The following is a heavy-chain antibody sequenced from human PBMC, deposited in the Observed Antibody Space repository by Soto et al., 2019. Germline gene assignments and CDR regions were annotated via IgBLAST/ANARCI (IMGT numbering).Heavy chain of an antibody. CDR2: IYHSGTS. V-gene: IGHV4-38-2*02. CDR1: GFGFSNYG. Sequence: GSLRLSCTASGFGFSNYGMHWVRQSPGKGLEWIGSIYHSGTSYSNPSLKSRVTISIDTSKNQVSLKLTSVTAADTAVYYCARLLPGTVDYWGQGTLVTVSS. J-gene: IGHJ4*02. D-gene: IGHD1-7*01. CDR3: ARLLPGTVDY.